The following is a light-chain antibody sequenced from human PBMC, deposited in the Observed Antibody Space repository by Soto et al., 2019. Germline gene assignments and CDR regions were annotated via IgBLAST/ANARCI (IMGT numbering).Light chain of an antibody. Sequence: QSALTQPASVSGSPGQWITISCTGTSSDVGDYNHVSWYQQHPGKAPKLMIYDVSHRPSGVSNRFSGSKSGNTASLPISGLQAEDEADYYCSSYTTSSTLFGGGTKLTVL. J-gene: IGLJ2*01. CDR1: SSDVGDYNH. CDR2: DVS. V-gene: IGLV2-14*01. CDR3: SSYTTSSTL.